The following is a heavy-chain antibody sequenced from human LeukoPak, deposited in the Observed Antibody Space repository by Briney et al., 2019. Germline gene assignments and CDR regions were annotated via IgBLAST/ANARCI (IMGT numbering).Heavy chain of an antibody. Sequence: SETLSLTCAVYGGSFSGYYWSWIRQPPGKGLEWIGEINHSGSTNYNLSLKSRVTISVDTSKTQFSLKVSSVTAADTAVYYCARGAAARPFDYWGQGTLVTVSS. D-gene: IGHD6-6*01. CDR3: ARGAAARPFDY. V-gene: IGHV4-34*01. CDR2: INHSGST. CDR1: GGSFSGYY. J-gene: IGHJ4*02.